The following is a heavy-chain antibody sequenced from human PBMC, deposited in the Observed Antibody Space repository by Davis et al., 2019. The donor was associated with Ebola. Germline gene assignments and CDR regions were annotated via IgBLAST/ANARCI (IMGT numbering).Heavy chain of an antibody. D-gene: IGHD6-13*01. CDR3: AKDSGIAASTGSAWFDP. J-gene: IGHJ5*02. V-gene: IGHV3-30*18. CDR1: GFSFSRYG. Sequence: PGGSLRLSCAASGFSFSRYGMHWVRQAPGKGLEWVAVISYDGSNKYYADSVKGPFAISRDNTKNTLYLQMNNLRPKDTAVYYCAKDSGIAASTGSAWFDPWGQGTLVTVSS. CDR2: ISYDGSNK.